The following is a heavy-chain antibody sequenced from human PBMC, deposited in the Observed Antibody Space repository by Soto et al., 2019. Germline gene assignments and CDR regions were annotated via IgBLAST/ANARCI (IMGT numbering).Heavy chain of an antibody. J-gene: IGHJ4*02. CDR2: IFPTGTT. CDR1: GDSMNSEY. CDR3: VGCMGYDDSGRLYPTFDR. Sequence: PSETLSLTCSVSGDSMNSEYWTLIRQTPGKGLEWIGYIFPTGTTNYNPSLKSRVIISVDRSKNQFSLDLFSVTAADTAIYYCVGCMGYDDSGRLYPTFDRWGQGTRV. V-gene: IGHV4-4*09. D-gene: IGHD3-16*01.